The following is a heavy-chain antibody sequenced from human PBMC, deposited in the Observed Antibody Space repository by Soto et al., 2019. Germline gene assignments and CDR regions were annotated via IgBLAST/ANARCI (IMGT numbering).Heavy chain of an antibody. V-gene: IGHV4-39*01. CDR2: IYYSGST. J-gene: IGHJ4*02. CDR1: GGSISSSSYY. CDR3: ARQAIAARPGSYFDY. D-gene: IGHD6-6*01. Sequence: QLQLQESGPGLVKPSETLSLTCTVSGGSISSSSYYWGWIRQPPGKGLEWIGSIYYSGSTYYNPSLKSRVTISVDTSKNQFSLKLSSVTAADTAVYYCARQAIAARPGSYFDYWGQGTLVTVSS.